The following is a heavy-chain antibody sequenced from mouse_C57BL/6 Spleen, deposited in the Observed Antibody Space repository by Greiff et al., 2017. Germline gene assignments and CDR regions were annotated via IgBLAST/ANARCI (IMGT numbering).Heavy chain of an antibody. V-gene: IGHV1-59*01. CDR1: GYTFTSYW. D-gene: IGHD2-4*01. CDR3: ARYYDDYAWYFDV. CDR2: IDPSDSYT. Sequence: QVHVKQSGAELVRPGTSVKLSCKASGYTFTSYWMHWVKQRPGQGLEWIGVIDPSDSYTNYNQKFKGKATLTVDTSSSTAYMQLSSLTSEDSAVYYCARYYDDYAWYFDVWGTGTTVTVSS. J-gene: IGHJ1*03.